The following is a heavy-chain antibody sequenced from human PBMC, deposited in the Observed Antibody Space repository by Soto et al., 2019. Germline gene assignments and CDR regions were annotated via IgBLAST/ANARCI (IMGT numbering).Heavy chain of an antibody. CDR1: GGSISSSSYY. CDR3: ARHNGDYDSWSGYYSFYFDP. J-gene: IGHJ5*02. V-gene: IGHV4-39*01. CDR2: IYYSGST. D-gene: IGHD3-3*01. Sequence: PSETLSLTCTVSGGSISSSSYYWGWIRQPPGKGLEWIGSIYYSGSTYYNPSLKSRVTISVDTSKNQFSLKLSSVTAADTAVYYCARHNGDYDSWSGYYSFYFDPWGQGTLVTVSS.